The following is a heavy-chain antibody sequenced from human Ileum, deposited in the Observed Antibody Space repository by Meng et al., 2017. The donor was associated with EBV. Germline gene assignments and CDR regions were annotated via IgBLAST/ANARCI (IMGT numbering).Heavy chain of an antibody. J-gene: IGHJ4*02. V-gene: IGHV7-4-1*02. CDR1: GSTFTTYG. D-gene: IGHD6-25*01. Sequence: QWRRVKSGSGFKKPGASVRISFRASGSTFTTYGMNWVRQVPGQGLEWMGWINTNPGKPTYAQGLTGRFVFSLDTSVSTAYLQISSLKAEDTAVYYCARDSEAADYWGQGTLVTVSS. CDR3: ARDSEAADY. CDR2: INTNPGKP.